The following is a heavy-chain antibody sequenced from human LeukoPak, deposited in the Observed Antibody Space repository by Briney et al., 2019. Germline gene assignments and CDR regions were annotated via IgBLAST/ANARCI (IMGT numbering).Heavy chain of an antibody. CDR1: GGSFSGYY. CDR3: ARDRLRWLQSRHFDY. V-gene: IGHV4-34*01. Sequence: SETLSLTCAVYGGSFSGYYWSWIRQPPGKGLEWIGEINHSGSTNYNPSLKGRVTISVDTSKNQFSLKLSSVTAADTAVYYCARDRLRWLQSRHFDYWGQGTLVTVSS. CDR2: INHSGST. J-gene: IGHJ4*02. D-gene: IGHD5-24*01.